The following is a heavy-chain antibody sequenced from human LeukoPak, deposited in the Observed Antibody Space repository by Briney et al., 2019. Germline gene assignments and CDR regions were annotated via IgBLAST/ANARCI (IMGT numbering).Heavy chain of an antibody. CDR3: AKETSEYSSSSYFDY. V-gene: IGHV3-23*01. CDR1: GFTFSSYA. J-gene: IGHJ4*02. D-gene: IGHD6-6*01. CDR2: ISGSGGST. Sequence: GGSLRLSCAASGFTFSSYAMSWVRQAPGKGLKWVSAISGSGGSTYYADSVKGRFTISRDNSKNTLYLQMNSLRAEDTAVYYCAKETSEYSSSSYFDYWGQGTLVTVSS.